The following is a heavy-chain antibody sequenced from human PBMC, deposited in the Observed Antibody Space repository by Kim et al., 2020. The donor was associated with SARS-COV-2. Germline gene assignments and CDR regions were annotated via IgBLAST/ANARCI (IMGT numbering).Heavy chain of an antibody. J-gene: IGHJ4*02. Sequence: GESLKISCQDSGFNFGSYWVTWVRQMPAKGLECMGRIDPSDSYTSYRPSFQGHISISADKSSRTTYLQWSSLRASDTATYYCAIELGTKWAYWGQGTQVTVSS. D-gene: IGHD1-26*01. CDR2: IDPSDSYT. CDR3: AIELGTKWAY. V-gene: IGHV5-10-1*01. CDR1: GFNFGSYW.